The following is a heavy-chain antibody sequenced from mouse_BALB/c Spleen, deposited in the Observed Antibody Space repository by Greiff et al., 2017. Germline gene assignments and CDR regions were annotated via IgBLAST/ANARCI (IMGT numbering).Heavy chain of an antibody. CDR1: GYSITSDYA. J-gene: IGHJ2*01. Sequence: EVKLQESGPGLVKPSQSLSLTCTVTGYSITSDYAWNWIRQFPGNKLEWMGYISYSGSTSYNPSLKSRISITRDTSKNQFFLQLNSVTTEDTATYYCARWGRLDYFDYWGQGTTLTVSS. D-gene: IGHD3-3*01. CDR2: ISYSGST. V-gene: IGHV3-2*02. CDR3: ARWGRLDYFDY.